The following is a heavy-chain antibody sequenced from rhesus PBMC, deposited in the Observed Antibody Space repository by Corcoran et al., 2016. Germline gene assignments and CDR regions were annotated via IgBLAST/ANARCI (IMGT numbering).Heavy chain of an antibody. CDR3: ARDPTVGRGGYFDY. J-gene: IGHJ4*01. CDR1: GFTFSDYY. CDR2: ISNGGGSP. Sequence: EVQLVESGGGLAKPGGSLRLSCAASGFTFSDYYMAWVRQAHGQGLEWCSRISNGGGSPWYADSLKGRFTISRENAENTLYLQMDGLRAEDTAVYYCARDPTVGRGGYFDYWGQGVLVAVSS. V-gene: IGHV3-178*01. D-gene: IGHD4-29*01.